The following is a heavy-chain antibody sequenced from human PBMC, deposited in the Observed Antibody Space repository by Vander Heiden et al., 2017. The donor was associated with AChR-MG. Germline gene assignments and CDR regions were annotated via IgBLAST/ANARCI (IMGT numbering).Heavy chain of an antibody. CDR1: GYTFTSYD. CDR3: AGYDFWSGSYYYGMDV. CDR2: MNPNSGNT. D-gene: IGHD3-3*01. J-gene: IGHJ6*02. V-gene: IGHV1-8*01. Sequence: QVQLVQSGAEVKKPGASVQVSCKASGYTFTSYDINWVRQATGQVLEWMGWMNPNSGNTGYAQKFQGRVTMTRNTSISTAYMELSSLRSEDTAVYYCAGYDFWSGSYYYGMDVWGQGTTVTVSS.